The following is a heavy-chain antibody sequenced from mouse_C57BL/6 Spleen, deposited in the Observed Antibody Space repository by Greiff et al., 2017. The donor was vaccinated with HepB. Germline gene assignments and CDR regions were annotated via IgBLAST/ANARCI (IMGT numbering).Heavy chain of an antibody. Sequence: EVKLQESGPGLVKPSQSLSLTCSVTGYSITSGYYWNWIRQFPGNKLEWMGYISYDGSNNYNPSLKNRISITRDTSKNQFFLKLNSVTTEDTATYYCAREYYYGSPDYWGQGTTLTVSS. CDR3: AREYYYGSPDY. D-gene: IGHD1-1*01. V-gene: IGHV3-6*01. CDR1: GYSITSGYY. J-gene: IGHJ2*01. CDR2: ISYDGSN.